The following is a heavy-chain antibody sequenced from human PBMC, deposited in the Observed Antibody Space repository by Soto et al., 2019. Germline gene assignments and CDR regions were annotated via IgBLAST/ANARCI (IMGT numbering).Heavy chain of an antibody. CDR1: GFTFSSYS. V-gene: IGHV3-48*01. CDR2: ISSSSSTI. Sequence: EVPLVESGGGLVQPGGSLRLSCAASGFTFSSYSMNWVRQAPGKGLEWVSYISSSSSTIYYADSVKGRFTISRDNAKNSLYLQMNSLRAEDTAVYYCAREHSVLLHVRVGMDVWGQGTTVTVSS. D-gene: IGHD3-10*01. J-gene: IGHJ6*02. CDR3: AREHSVLLHVRVGMDV.